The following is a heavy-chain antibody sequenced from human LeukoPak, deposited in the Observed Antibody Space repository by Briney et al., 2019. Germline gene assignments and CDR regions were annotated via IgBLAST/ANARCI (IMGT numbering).Heavy chain of an antibody. J-gene: IGHJ5*02. V-gene: IGHV4-59*01. Sequence: KPSETLSPTCTVSGGSIRNYYWTWIRQPPGKGLEGPWYIYYSGSTNYNPSLKSRVTISVDTSKNQFSLKLTSVTAADTAVYYCARVYNYGSGSLPWFDPWGQGTLVTVSS. CDR2: IYYSGST. CDR3: ARVYNYGSGSLPWFDP. CDR1: GGSIRNYY. D-gene: IGHD3-10*01.